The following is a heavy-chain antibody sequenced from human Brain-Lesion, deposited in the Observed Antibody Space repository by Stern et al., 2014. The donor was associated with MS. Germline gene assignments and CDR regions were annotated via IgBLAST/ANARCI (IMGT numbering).Heavy chain of an antibody. CDR2: IFTADSDT. Sequence: EVQLVQSGAEVKKPGESLKISCKGSGYRFDNYWIGWVRQKHGKGLEWMGIIFTADSDTRYSPSLQGQVTISADKSISTVYLQWSSLKASDTAMYYCARTYSSGWYGGHAFDIWGQGTMVTVSS. V-gene: IGHV5-51*01. CDR3: ARTYSSGWYGGHAFDI. CDR1: GYRFDNYW. J-gene: IGHJ3*02. D-gene: IGHD6-19*01.